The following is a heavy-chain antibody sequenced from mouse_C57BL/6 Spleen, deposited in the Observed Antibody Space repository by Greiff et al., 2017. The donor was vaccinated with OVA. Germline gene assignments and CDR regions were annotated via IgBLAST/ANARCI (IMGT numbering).Heavy chain of an antibody. Sequence: QVQLQQPGTELVKPGASVKLSCKASGYTFTSHWMHWVKQRPGQGLEWIGNITPSNGGTNYNEKFKSKATLTVDKSSSTAYLQLSSLTSEDSAVYYCAREGYDYDRYAMDYWGQGTSGTVSS. CDR2: ITPSNGGT. D-gene: IGHD2-4*01. CDR1: GYTFTSHW. CDR3: AREGYDYDRYAMDY. V-gene: IGHV1-53*01. J-gene: IGHJ4*01.